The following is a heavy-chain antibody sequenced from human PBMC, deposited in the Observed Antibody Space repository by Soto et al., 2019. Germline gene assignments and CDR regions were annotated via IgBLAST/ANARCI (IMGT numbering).Heavy chain of an antibody. V-gene: IGHV3-23*01. J-gene: IGHJ6*02. CDR3: AKDPHPTTTYYDFWSGYLGYYGMDV. CDR1: GFTFSSYA. Sequence: GGSLRLSCAASGFTFSSYAMSWVRQAPGKGLEWVSAISGSGGSTYYADSVKGRFTISRDNSKNTLYLQMNSLRAEDTAVYYCAKDPHPTTTYYDFWSGYLGYYGMDVWGQGTTVTVSS. D-gene: IGHD3-3*01. CDR2: ISGSGGST.